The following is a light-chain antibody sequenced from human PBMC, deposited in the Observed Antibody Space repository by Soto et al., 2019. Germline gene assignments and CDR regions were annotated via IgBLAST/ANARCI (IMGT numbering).Light chain of an antibody. Sequence: QSALTQPASVSGSLGQSITISCTGTSSDVGGYDYVSWYRQHPGKVPKLIIYEVNKRPSGVSNRFSGSKSANTASLTISGLQDEDEADYYCSSFTSSSTQVFGGGTKVTVL. V-gene: IGLV2-14*01. CDR2: EVN. J-gene: IGLJ3*02. CDR3: SSFTSSSTQV. CDR1: SSDVGGYDY.